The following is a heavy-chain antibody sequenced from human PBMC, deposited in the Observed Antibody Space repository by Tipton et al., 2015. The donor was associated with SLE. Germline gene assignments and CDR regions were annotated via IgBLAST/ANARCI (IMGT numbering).Heavy chain of an antibody. CDR1: GFTFSSYG. Sequence: SLRLSCVASGFTFSSYGMHWVRQAPGKGLEWVIFIRYDENNQYYADSVKGRFTISRDNSKNTLYLQMNSLRAEDTAVYYCAKDLEFSIAGWFDPWGQGTLVTVSS. V-gene: IGHV3-30*02. J-gene: IGHJ5*02. CDR3: AKDLEFSIAGWFDP. CDR2: IRYDENNQ. D-gene: IGHD6-6*01.